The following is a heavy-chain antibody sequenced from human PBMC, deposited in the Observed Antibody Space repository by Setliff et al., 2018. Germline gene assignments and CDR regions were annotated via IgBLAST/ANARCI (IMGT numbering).Heavy chain of an antibody. J-gene: IGHJ4*02. CDR2: INHRGST. Sequence: SETLSLTCAAYGGTFSDYYWTWIRQPPGKGLEWIGEINHRGSTNYNPSLKSRATISVDTSKNQFSLKLSPVTAADTAVYYCARMHIVVVVAARKDSGPFDYWGQGTLVTVSS. CDR3: ARMHIVVVVAARKDSGPFDY. CDR1: GGTFSDYY. D-gene: IGHD2-15*01. V-gene: IGHV4-34*01.